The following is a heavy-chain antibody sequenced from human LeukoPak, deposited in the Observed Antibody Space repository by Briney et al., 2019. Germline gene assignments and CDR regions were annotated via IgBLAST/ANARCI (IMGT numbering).Heavy chain of an antibody. Sequence: GGSLRLSCAASGFTVSSNYMSWVRQAPGKGLEWVSVIYSGGSTYYADSVKGRFTISRDNSKNTLYLQMNGLRADDTAVYYCARGGTTLIVPTSWGQGTLVTVSS. CDR1: GFTVSSNY. CDR2: IYSGGST. CDR3: ARGGTTLIVPTS. D-gene: IGHD3-22*01. J-gene: IGHJ5*02. V-gene: IGHV3-66*01.